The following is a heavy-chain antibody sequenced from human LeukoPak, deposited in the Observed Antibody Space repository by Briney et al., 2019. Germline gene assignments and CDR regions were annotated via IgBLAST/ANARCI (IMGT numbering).Heavy chain of an antibody. D-gene: IGHD6-13*01. CDR2: IIPIFGTA. J-gene: IGHJ4*02. CDR3: ARDRAAAGYGPTGY. V-gene: IGHV1-69*13. CDR1: GGTFSSYA. Sequence: ASVKVSRKASGGTFSSYAISWVRQAPGQGLEWMGGIIPIFGTANYAQKFQGRVTITADESTSTAYMELSSLRSEDTAVYYCARDRAAAGYGPTGYWGQGTLVTVSS.